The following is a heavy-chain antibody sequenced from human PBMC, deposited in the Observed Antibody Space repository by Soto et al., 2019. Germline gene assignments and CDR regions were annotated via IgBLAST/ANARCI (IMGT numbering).Heavy chain of an antibody. D-gene: IGHD5-18*01. CDR2: ISPIFGTA. CDR1: GGTFSSYA. J-gene: IGHJ6*02. Sequence: ASVKVSCKASGGTFSSYAISWVRQAPGQGLEWMGGISPIFGTANYAQKFQGRVTITADESTSTAYMELSSLRSEDTAVYYCARAGDTAMDYYYYGMDVWGQGTTVTVSS. CDR3: ARAGDTAMDYYYYGMDV. V-gene: IGHV1-69*13.